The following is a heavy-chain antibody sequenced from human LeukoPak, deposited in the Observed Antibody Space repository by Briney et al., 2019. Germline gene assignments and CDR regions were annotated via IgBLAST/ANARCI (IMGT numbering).Heavy chain of an antibody. D-gene: IGHD3-22*01. CDR1: GFTFSSNY. CDR2: TYTGGNS. V-gene: IGHV3-53*01. J-gene: IGHJ3*02. CDR3: ARGGRGSAAVVAPRSFDI. Sequence: GGSLRLPCAASGFTFSSNYMSWVRQAPGKGLEWVSVTYTGGNSYYADSVKGRFIISRDISKNTLYLQMNSLRAEDSALYYCARGGRGSAAVVAPRSFDIWGQGTMVTVSS.